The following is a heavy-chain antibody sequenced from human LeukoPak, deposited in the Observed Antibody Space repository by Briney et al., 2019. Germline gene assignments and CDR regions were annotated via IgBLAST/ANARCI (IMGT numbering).Heavy chain of an antibody. D-gene: IGHD3-10*01. CDR1: GLAFSSYW. CDR3: VREWLGNS. J-gene: IGHJ4*02. V-gene: IGHV3-7*01. CDR2: IKQDGSVK. Sequence: GGSLRLSCAASGLAFSSYWMGWVRQAPGKGLEWVANIKQDGSVKNYVDSVKGRFTISRDSAKSSLYLQMNSLRAEDTAVYYCVREWLGNSWGQGTLVTVSS.